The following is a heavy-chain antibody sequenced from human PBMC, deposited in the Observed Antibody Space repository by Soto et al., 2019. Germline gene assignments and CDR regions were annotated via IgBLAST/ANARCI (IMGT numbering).Heavy chain of an antibody. CDR3: AHRHGSLFFGS. CDR1: GFSLSTSGVG. J-gene: IGHJ4*02. V-gene: IGHV2-5*02. Sequence: QITLKESGPTLVRPTQTLTLTCTFSGFSLSTSGVGVGWIRQPPGKALECLALIYWDDDKRYSPTLKNRLIITKDTSRTPVILTMTNVDPVDTATYYCAHRHGSLFFGSWGQGTLVTVSS. D-gene: IGHD5-12*01. CDR2: IYWDDDK.